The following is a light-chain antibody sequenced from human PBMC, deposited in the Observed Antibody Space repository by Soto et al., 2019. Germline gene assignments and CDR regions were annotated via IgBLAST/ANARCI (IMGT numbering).Light chain of an antibody. CDR3: QQYKSWPT. CDR1: HSISTN. V-gene: IGKV3-15*01. J-gene: IGKJ4*01. CDR2: GAS. Sequence: EIIMTQSPATLSVSPGEGATLSCRTSHSISTNLAWYQHKRGQSPRLLVYGASTRATGVPARFSGSGSGAEFTLSISSLQSEYFAVYYCQQYKSWPTFGGGTKVEIK.